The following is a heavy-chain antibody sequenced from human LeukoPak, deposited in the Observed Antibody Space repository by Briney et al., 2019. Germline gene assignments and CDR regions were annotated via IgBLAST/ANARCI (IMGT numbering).Heavy chain of an antibody. CDR3: ARQGGIPAALDY. Sequence: GASVKVSCKASGYTFTGYYMHWVRQAPGQGLEWMGWINPNSGNTGYAQKFQGRVTMTRNTSISTAYMELSSLRSEDTAVYYCARQGGIPAALDYWGQGTLVTVSS. J-gene: IGHJ4*02. CDR1: GYTFTGYY. D-gene: IGHD6-13*01. V-gene: IGHV1-8*02. CDR2: INPNSGNT.